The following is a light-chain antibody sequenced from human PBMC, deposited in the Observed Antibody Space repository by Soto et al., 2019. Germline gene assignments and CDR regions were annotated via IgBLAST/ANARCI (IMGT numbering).Light chain of an antibody. Sequence: EIVLTQSPGTLSLSPGERATLSCRASQSVRSNYLAWYQQKPGQAPSLLIYGASTRATGIPDRFSGSGSGTDFTLTLTKLEPEDFAVYYCHQYGISPGTFGQGTKLEIK. CDR3: HQYGISPGT. J-gene: IGKJ2*02. CDR2: GAS. CDR1: QSVRSNY. V-gene: IGKV3-20*01.